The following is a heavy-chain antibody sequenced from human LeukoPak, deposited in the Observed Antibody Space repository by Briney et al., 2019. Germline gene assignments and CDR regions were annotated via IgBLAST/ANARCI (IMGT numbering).Heavy chain of an antibody. J-gene: IGHJ3*02. CDR1: GYTFTSYG. Sequence: ASVKVPCKASGYTFTSYGISWVRQAPGQGLEWMGWISAYNGNTNYAQKLQGRVTMTTDTSTSTAYMELRSLRSDDTAVYYCARDEGAQLLAPNALDIWGQGTMVTVSS. CDR2: ISAYNGNT. CDR3: ARDEGAQLLAPNALDI. V-gene: IGHV1-18*01. D-gene: IGHD2-2*01.